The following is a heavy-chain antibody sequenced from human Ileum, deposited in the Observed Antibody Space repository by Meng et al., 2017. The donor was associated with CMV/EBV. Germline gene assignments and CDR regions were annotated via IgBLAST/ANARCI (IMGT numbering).Heavy chain of an antibody. J-gene: IGHJ4*02. CDR3: ARLGQQLVAPPAYFDA. Sequence: QLQLVQSGAEVKRPGSAVKVSCKASGGTFSHYGISWIRQTPGQGLEWMRGIIPIFGTPNYAQKFQGRITITADESTQTVYMELSSLTADDTALYFCARLGQQLVAPPAYFDAWGQGTLVTVSS. D-gene: IGHD1-1*01. V-gene: IGHV1-69*12. CDR2: IIPIFGTP. CDR1: GGTFSHYG.